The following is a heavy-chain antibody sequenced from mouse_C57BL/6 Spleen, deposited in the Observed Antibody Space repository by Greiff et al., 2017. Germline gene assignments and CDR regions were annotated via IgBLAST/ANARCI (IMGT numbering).Heavy chain of an antibody. CDR2: IYPGSGST. D-gene: IGHD2-4*01. J-gene: IGHJ3*01. V-gene: IGHV1-55*01. CDR1: GYTFTSYW. Sequence: VKLQQSGAELVKPGASVKMSCKASGYTFTSYWITWVKQRPGQGLEWIGDIYPGSGSTNYNEKFKSKATLTVDTSSSTAYMQLSSLTSEDSAVYYCARRGVYYDYDGFAYWGQGTLVTVSA. CDR3: ARRGVYYDYDGFAY.